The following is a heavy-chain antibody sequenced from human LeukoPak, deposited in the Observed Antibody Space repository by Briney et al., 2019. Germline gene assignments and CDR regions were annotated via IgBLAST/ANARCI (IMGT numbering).Heavy chain of an antibody. CDR3: ATTRWTSERGGFDY. D-gene: IGHD1-1*01. J-gene: IGHJ4*02. Sequence: SETLSLTCTVSGDSISSGSYYWSWVRQPAGKGLEWIGRIYTSGSTKYNPSLKSRVTISLDTSKNQFSLKVSSVTAADTAMYYCATTRWTSERGGFDYWGQGTLVTVSS. V-gene: IGHV4-61*02. CDR2: IYTSGST. CDR1: GDSISSGSYY.